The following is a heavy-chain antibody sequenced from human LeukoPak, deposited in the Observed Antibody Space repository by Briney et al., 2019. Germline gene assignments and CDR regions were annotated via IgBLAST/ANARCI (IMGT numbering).Heavy chain of an antibody. V-gene: IGHV1-18*01. J-gene: IGHJ6*02. Sequence: ASVTVSCKASGYTFTRYGIAWVRQAPGQGLEWMGWISAKNGNTNYAQKFQDRVTMTTDTSTTTAHMGLRSLRSDDTAVYYCARDGVVGAIAKNMDVWGQGTTVTVSS. D-gene: IGHD1-26*01. CDR2: ISAKNGNT. CDR3: ARDGVVGAIAKNMDV. CDR1: GYTFTRYG.